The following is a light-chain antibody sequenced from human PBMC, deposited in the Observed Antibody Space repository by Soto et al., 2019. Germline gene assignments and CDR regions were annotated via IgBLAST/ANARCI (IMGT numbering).Light chain of an antibody. CDR3: VTWDDHLSCVL. Sequence: QSVLTQPPSASGTPGQRVTISCSGSSSNFASNSVYWYQQVPGTAPKLLIYKSNQRPSGVADRFSGSKSGTSASRAISGLRSEDEADYYCVTWDDHLSCVLFGGGTKLTVL. CDR1: SSNFASNS. J-gene: IGLJ2*01. V-gene: IGLV1-47*01. CDR2: KSN.